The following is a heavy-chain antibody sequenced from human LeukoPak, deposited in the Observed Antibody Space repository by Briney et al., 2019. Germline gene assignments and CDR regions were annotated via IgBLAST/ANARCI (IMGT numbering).Heavy chain of an antibody. CDR2: IRYDGSNK. CDR1: GFTFSSYG. CDR3: AKGTPTLAYCGGDCPWAFDI. J-gene: IGHJ3*02. D-gene: IGHD2-21*01. V-gene: IGHV3-30*02. Sequence: PGGSLRLSCAASGFTFSSYGMHWVRQAPGKGLEWVAFIRYDGSNKYYADSVKGRFTISRDNSKNTLYLQMNSLGAEDTAVYYCAKGTPTLAYCGGDCPWAFDIWGQGTMVTVSS.